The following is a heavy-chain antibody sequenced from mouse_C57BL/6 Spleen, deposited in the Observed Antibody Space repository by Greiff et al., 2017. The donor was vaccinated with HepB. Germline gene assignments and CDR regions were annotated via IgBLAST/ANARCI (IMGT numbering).Heavy chain of an antibody. CDR2: IDPENGDT. CDR3: TTVEGYAMDY. CDR1: GFNIKDDY. J-gene: IGHJ4*01. V-gene: IGHV14-4*01. Sequence: VQLQQPGAELVRPGASVKLSCTASGFNIKDDYMHWVKQRPEQGLEWIGWIDPENGDTEYASKFQGKATITADTSSNTAYLQLSSLTSEDTAVYYCTTVEGYAMDYWGQGTSVTVSS.